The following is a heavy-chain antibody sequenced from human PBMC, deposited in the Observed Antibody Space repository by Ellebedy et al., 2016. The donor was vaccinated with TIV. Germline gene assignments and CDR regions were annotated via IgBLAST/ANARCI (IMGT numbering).Heavy chain of an antibody. V-gene: IGHV3-53*01. Sequence: GGSLRLXXAVSGLSVGSSFMNWVPQAPGMGLEWVSNIYDDGTTYYADSVKGRFTISRDSFRNTLYLQMNNLRAEDTALYYCSRGHYSGRAQWGQGTLVTVSS. CDR2: IYDDGTT. CDR3: SRGHYSGRAQ. J-gene: IGHJ4*02. D-gene: IGHD5-12*01. CDR1: GLSVGSSF.